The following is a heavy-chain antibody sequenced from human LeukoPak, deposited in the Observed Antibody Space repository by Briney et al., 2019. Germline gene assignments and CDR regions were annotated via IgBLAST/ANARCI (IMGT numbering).Heavy chain of an antibody. Sequence: GGSLRLSCAASGFTFSSYGMHWVRQAPGKGLEWVAVISYDGSNKYYADSVKGRFTIFRDNSKNTLYLQMNSLRAEDTAVYYCAKDLTDYVGDYWGQGTLVTVSS. CDR3: AKDLTDYVGDY. J-gene: IGHJ4*02. CDR1: GFTFSSYG. D-gene: IGHD4-23*01. V-gene: IGHV3-30*18. CDR2: ISYDGSNK.